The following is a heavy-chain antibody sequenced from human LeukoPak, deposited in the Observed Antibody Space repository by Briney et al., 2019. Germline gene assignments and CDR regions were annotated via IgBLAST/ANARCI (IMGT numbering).Heavy chain of an antibody. CDR2: ISWNSGSI. J-gene: IGHJ4*02. V-gene: IGHV3-9*01. CDR1: GFTFDDYA. Sequence: GGSLRLSCAASGFTFDDYAMHWVRQAPGKGLEWVSGISWNSGSIGYADSVKGRFTISRDNAKNSLYLQMNSLRAEDTALYYCAKADVDTAMGNFDYWGQGTLVTVSS. CDR3: AKADVDTAMGNFDY. D-gene: IGHD5-18*01.